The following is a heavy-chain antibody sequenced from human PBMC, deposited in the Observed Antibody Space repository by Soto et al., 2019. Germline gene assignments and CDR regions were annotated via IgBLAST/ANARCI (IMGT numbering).Heavy chain of an antibody. Sequence: QVQLQESGPGLVKPSETLSLTCTVSGWSINTYYWSWIRQPPGKGLEWIGYIYYRANPNYNPSLKRPVTISHDTSKNQFSLKLSSVTAADTAVYYCARHYGDGYDYVDYWGQGTLVTVSS. D-gene: IGHD5-12*01. J-gene: IGHJ4*02. CDR2: IYYRANP. CDR1: GWSINTYY. V-gene: IGHV4-59*08. CDR3: ARHYGDGYDYVDY.